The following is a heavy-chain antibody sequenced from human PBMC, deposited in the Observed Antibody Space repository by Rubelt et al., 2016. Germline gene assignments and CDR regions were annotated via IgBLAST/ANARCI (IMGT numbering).Heavy chain of an antibody. CDR2: INNDGSIP. CDR3: ARDGSPYCSDDYCQPYYDYGIDV. J-gene: IGHJ6*02. D-gene: IGHD3-16*01. CDR1: GFTFSGDW. V-gene: IGHV3-74*01. Sequence: EVQLVESGGGLVQPGGSLRLSCAAAGFTFSGDWIHWVRQAPGKGLVWVSRINNDGSIPTYADSVKGRFTISRDNSKNTLYLQMNSLRAEDTAMYYCARDGSPYCSDDYCQPYYDYGIDVWGQGTTVTVS.